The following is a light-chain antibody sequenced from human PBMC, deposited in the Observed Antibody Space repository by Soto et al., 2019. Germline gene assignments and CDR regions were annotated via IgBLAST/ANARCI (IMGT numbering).Light chain of an antibody. CDR3: TSYAGSESDV. V-gene: IGLV2-8*01. J-gene: IGLJ1*01. CDR1: SSDVGGYNY. Sequence: QSALTQPPSASGSPGQSVALSCTGTSSDVGGYNYVSWYQQHPGKAPKLMISDVTKRPSGVPDRFAGSKSGNTASLTGSGLQAEDEADYYCTSYAGSESDVFGSGTKLTVL. CDR2: DVT.